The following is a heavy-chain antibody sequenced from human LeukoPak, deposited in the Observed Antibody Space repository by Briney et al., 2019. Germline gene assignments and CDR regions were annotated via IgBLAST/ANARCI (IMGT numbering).Heavy chain of an antibody. D-gene: IGHD6-19*01. Sequence: ASVKVSCKASGYTFTSYGISWVRQAPGQGLEWMGWISAYNGNTNYAQKLQGRVTMTTDTSTSTAYMELSSLRSEDTAVYYCARTGEQWLVQGYFDYWGQGTLVTVSS. CDR2: ISAYNGNT. V-gene: IGHV1-18*01. CDR1: GYTFTSYG. J-gene: IGHJ4*02. CDR3: ARTGEQWLVQGYFDY.